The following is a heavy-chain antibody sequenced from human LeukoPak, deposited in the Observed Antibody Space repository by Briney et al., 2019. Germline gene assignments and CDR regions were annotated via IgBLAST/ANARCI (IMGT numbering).Heavy chain of an antibody. CDR3: ARVRGGWNYMDV. J-gene: IGHJ6*03. CDR1: GYTFTSYD. CDR2: MNPNSGNT. Sequence: GASVKVSCKASGYTFTSYDVNWVRQATGRGLEWMGWMNPNSGNTGYAQKFQGRVTMTRNTSISTAYMELSSLRSEDTAVYYCARVRGGWNYMDVWGKGTTVTVSS. D-gene: IGHD1-26*01. V-gene: IGHV1-8*01.